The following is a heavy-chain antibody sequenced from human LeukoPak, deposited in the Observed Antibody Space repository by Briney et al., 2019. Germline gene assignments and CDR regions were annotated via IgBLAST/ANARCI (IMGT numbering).Heavy chain of an antibody. D-gene: IGHD3-22*01. V-gene: IGHV3-23*01. Sequence: GGSLRLSCAASGFTFSSYAMSWVRQAPGKGLEWVSAISGSGGSTYYADSVKGRFTISRDNSKNTLYLRMNSLRAEDTAVYYCAKDATYYYDSSGYHALGYFDYWGQGTLVTVSS. CDR1: GFTFSSYA. CDR2: ISGSGGST. CDR3: AKDATYYYDSSGYHALGYFDY. J-gene: IGHJ4*02.